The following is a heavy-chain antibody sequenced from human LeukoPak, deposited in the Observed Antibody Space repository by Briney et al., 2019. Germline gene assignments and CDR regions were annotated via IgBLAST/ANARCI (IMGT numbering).Heavy chain of an antibody. D-gene: IGHD3-22*01. Sequence: SGGSLRLSCAASGFTFTNYWMSWVRQAPGKGLEWVANIKQDGSEKYYVDSVKGRFTISRDNAKNSLFLQMNSLRAEDTAVYYCARGEYYYDGGYWGQGTLVTVPS. CDR2: IKQDGSEK. J-gene: IGHJ4*02. CDR3: ARGEYYYDGGY. V-gene: IGHV3-7*04. CDR1: GFTFTNYW.